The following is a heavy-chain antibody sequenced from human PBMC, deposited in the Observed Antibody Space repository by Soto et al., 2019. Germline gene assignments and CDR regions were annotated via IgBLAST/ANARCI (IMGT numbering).Heavy chain of an antibody. D-gene: IGHD3-10*01. Sequence: EVQLLESGGGLVQPGGALRLSCAASGFTFSSYAMSCVRQAPGKGLEWVSIIGVGGGDRYYPESVKGRFTISRDKSRDTLYLEMNSLRDEDTAVYYCARVRFGELVWGQGTLVTVSS. CDR1: GFTFSSYA. V-gene: IGHV3-23*01. CDR2: IGVGGGDR. J-gene: IGHJ4*02. CDR3: ARVRFGELV.